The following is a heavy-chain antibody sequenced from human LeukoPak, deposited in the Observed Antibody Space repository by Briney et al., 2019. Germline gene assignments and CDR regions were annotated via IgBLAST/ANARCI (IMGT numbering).Heavy chain of an antibody. J-gene: IGHJ6*03. V-gene: IGHV4-59*12. Sequence: SETLSLTCTVSGGSISSYYWSWIRQPPGKGLEWIGYIYYSGSTNYNPSLRSRVTISVDTSKNQFSLKLSSVTAADTAVYYCASIPRGRVRGRGPYYYYYYMDVWGKGTTVTVSS. CDR1: GGSISSYY. D-gene: IGHD3-10*01. CDR3: ASIPRGRVRGRGPYYYYYYMDV. CDR2: IYYSGST.